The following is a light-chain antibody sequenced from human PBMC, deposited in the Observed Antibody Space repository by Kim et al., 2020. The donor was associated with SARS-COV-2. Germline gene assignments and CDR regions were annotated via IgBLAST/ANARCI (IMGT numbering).Light chain of an antibody. CDR2: EVT. J-gene: IGLJ2*01. V-gene: IGLV2-23*02. CDR1: SGDVGRYNL. CDR3: CSYAGSSTLI. Sequence: GQSITISCTGTSGDVGRYNLVSWYQLQPGKAPKLMIYEVTKWPSGVSNRFSGSKSGNTASLTISGLQAEDEADYYCCSYAGSSTLIFGGGTQLTVL.